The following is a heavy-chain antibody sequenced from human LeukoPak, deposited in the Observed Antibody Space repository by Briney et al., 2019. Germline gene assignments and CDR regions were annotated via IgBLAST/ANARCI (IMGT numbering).Heavy chain of an antibody. Sequence: SETLSLTCAVYGGSFSGYYWSWIRQPPGKGLEWIGEINHSGSTNYNPSLKSRVTISVDTSKNQFSLKLSSVTAADTAVYYCARSRQYGGNYRAFDIWGQGTMVTVSS. D-gene: IGHD4-23*01. CDR1: GGSFSGYY. J-gene: IGHJ3*02. V-gene: IGHV4-34*01. CDR2: INHSGST. CDR3: ARSRQYGGNYRAFDI.